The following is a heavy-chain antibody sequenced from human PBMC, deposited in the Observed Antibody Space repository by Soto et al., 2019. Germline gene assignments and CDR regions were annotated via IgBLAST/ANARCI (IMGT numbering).Heavy chain of an antibody. Sequence: QVQLVQSGAEVKKPGASVKVSCKASGYTFTSYDINWVRQATGQGLEWMGWMNPNSGNTGYAQKFQGRVTMTRNTSISTAYMELSSLRSEDTAVYYCARISIRGKYSGGYYVDYWGQGTLVTVSS. J-gene: IGHJ4*02. CDR2: MNPNSGNT. D-gene: IGHD1-26*01. CDR1: GYTFTSYD. V-gene: IGHV1-8*01. CDR3: ARISIRGKYSGGYYVDY.